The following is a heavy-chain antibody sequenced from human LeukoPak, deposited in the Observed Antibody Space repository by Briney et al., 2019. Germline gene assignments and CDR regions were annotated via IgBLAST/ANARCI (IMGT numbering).Heavy chain of an antibody. CDR1: GYCFSSCR. D-gene: IGHD2-15*01. CDR3: ASQVHLVFDD. CDR2: IYPGDSDT. V-gene: IGHV5-51*01. J-gene: IGHJ4*01. Sequence: GESLNISWKGSGYCFSSCRIGWVRQMPGKGLEWMGIIYPGDSDTRYSPPFPSQVTISADKAINTAYLEWSSLKASDTAVDYCASQVHLVFDDWGEQSLATVSS.